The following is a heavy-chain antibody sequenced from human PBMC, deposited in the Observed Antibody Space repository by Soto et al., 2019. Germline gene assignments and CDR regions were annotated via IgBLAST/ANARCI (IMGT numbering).Heavy chain of an antibody. Sequence: ASVKVSFKASGYTFTSYAMNWVRQAPGQGLEWMGWINTNTGNPTYAQGFTGRFVFSLGTSVSTAYLQICSLKAEDTAVYYCATTLRYFDLTSMDVWGQGTTVTVSS. D-gene: IGHD3-9*01. CDR1: GYTFTSYA. V-gene: IGHV7-4-1*01. J-gene: IGHJ6*02. CDR2: INTNTGNP. CDR3: ATTLRYFDLTSMDV.